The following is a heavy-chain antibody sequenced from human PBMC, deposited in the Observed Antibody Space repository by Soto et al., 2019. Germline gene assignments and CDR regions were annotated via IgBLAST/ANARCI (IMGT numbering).Heavy chain of an antibody. Sequence: ASVKVSCKASEYTFTNYALHWVRQAPGQRLEWMGWINAGNGNTKYSQKFQGRVTITRDTSASTAYMELSSLRSEDTAVYYCARGHVLLWFGEPFDIWGQGTMVTVSS. CDR2: INAGNGNT. CDR3: ARGHVLLWFGEPFDI. V-gene: IGHV1-3*01. D-gene: IGHD3-10*01. CDR1: EYTFTNYA. J-gene: IGHJ3*02.